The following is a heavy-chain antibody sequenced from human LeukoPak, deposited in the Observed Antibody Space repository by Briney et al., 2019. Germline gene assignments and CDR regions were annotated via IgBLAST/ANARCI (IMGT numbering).Heavy chain of an antibody. V-gene: IGHV1-24*01. Sequence: ASVKVSCKVSGYTLTELSMHWVRQAPGKGLEWMGGFDPEDGETIYAQKFQGRVTMTEDTSIDTAYMELSSLRSEDTAVYYCATDPTMVRGVYGDYWGQGTLVAVSS. J-gene: IGHJ4*02. CDR2: FDPEDGET. CDR3: ATDPTMVRGVYGDY. CDR1: GYTLTELS. D-gene: IGHD3-10*01.